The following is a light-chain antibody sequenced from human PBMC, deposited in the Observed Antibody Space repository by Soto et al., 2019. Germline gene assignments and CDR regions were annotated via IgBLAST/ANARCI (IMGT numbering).Light chain of an antibody. Sequence: QSVLTQPRSVSGSPGESVAISCTGTSSNVGVYNSVSWYQQHPDKAPKVIIYDVFKRPSGVPDRFSGSKSGSTASLTISGLQTEDEGDYYCCSHAGTSVIFGGGTKLTVL. CDR3: CSHAGTSVI. CDR1: SSNVGVYNS. CDR2: DVF. V-gene: IGLV2-11*01. J-gene: IGLJ2*01.